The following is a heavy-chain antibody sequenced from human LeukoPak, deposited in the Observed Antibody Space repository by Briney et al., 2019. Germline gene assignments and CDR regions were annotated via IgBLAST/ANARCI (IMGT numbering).Heavy chain of an antibody. Sequence: GGPLSLFCGASGFTFGSYAMRGLRQAPGKGLVGVSFISPNGDSTYKADSVEGRFTISRDNPRNTLYLQMNSLRDDDTAVYYCAIMHGYCGGSGYWDQWGQGTLVTVSS. J-gene: IGHJ4*02. CDR3: AIMHGYCGGSGYWDQ. D-gene: IGHD2-21*01. CDR2: ISPNGDST. V-gene: IGHV3-23*01. CDR1: GFTFGSYA.